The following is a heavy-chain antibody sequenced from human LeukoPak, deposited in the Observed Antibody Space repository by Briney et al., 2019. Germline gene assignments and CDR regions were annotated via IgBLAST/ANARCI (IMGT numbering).Heavy chain of an antibody. Sequence: GGSLRLSCAGSGFIFRNYGMHWVRQAPGQGLEWVAVISDGGTHLYYADSVKGRFTISRDNAKNTVYLQMNSLKAEDTAVYYCARDLSWNYGDYWGQGTLVTVSS. D-gene: IGHD1-7*01. CDR2: ISDGGTHL. CDR1: GFIFRNYG. J-gene: IGHJ4*02. CDR3: ARDLSWNYGDY. V-gene: IGHV3-33*08.